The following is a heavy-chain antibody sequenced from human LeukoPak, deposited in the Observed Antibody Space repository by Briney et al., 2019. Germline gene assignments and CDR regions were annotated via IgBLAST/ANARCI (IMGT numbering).Heavy chain of an antibody. CDR1: GFTVSSNY. V-gene: IGHV3-66*02. D-gene: IGHD5-18*01. J-gene: IGHJ4*02. CDR3: ARESSYGYVDY. CDR2: IYSGGST. Sequence: GGSLRLSSAASGFTVSSNYMSWVRQAPGKGLEWVSVIYSGGSTYYADSVKGRFTISRDNSKNTLYLQMNSLRAEDTAVYYCARESSYGYVDYWGQGTLVTVSS.